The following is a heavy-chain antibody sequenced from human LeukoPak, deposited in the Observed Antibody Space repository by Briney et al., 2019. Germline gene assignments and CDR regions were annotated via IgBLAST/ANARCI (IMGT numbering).Heavy chain of an antibody. Sequence: SETLSLTCTVSGGSISSYYWSWIRQPPGKGLEWIGYIYYTGSTNYNPSLKSRVTISVDTSKNQFSLKLSSVTAADTAVYYCARYSAAGYFDLWGRGTLVTVSS. CDR3: ARYSAAGYFDL. CDR2: IYYTGST. D-gene: IGHD6-25*01. V-gene: IGHV4-59*08. J-gene: IGHJ2*01. CDR1: GGSISSYY.